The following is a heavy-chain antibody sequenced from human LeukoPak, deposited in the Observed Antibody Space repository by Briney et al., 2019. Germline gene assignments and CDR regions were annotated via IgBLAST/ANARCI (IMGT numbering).Heavy chain of an antibody. CDR3: ARRRYYFDS. CDR1: GFTFRSYE. D-gene: IGHD5-24*01. V-gene: IGHV3-48*03. Sequence: GGSLRLSCVASGFTFRSYEMNWVRQAPGKGLEWVSYISSSGSTIYYADSVKGRFTISRDNAKNSLYLQMNSLRAEDTAVYYCARRRYYFDSWGQGTLVTVSS. J-gene: IGHJ4*02. CDR2: ISSSGSTI.